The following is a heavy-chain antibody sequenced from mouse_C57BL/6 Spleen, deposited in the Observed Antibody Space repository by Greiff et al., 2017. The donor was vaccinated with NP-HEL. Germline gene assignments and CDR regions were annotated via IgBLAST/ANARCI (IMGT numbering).Heavy chain of an antibody. CDR3: ARVSVPYYFDY. CDR2: ISYDGSN. V-gene: IGHV3-6*01. Sequence: EVKVEESGPGLVKPSQSLSLTCSVTGYSITSGYYWNWIRQFPGNKLEWMGYISYDGSNNYNPSLKNRISITRDTSKNQFFLKLNSVTTEDTATYYCARVSVPYYFDYWGQGTTLTVSS. J-gene: IGHJ2*01. CDR1: GYSITSGYY.